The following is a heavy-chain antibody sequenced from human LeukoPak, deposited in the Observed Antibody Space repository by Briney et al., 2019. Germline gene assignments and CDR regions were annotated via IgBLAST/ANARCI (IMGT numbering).Heavy chain of an antibody. J-gene: IGHJ5*02. D-gene: IGHD2-2*01. CDR3: ARPLGYCSSNSCPQSWFDP. CDR2: IYYSGST. Sequence: SETLSLTCTVSGGSISSSSYYWGWIRQPPGKGLEWIGSIYYSGSTYYNPSLKSRVTISVDTSKNQFSLKLSSVTAADTAVYYCARPLGYCSSNSCPQSWFDPWGQGTLVTVSS. CDR1: GGSISSSSYY. V-gene: IGHV4-39*07.